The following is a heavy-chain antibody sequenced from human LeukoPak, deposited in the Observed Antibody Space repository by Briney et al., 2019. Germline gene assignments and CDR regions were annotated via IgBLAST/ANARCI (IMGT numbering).Heavy chain of an antibody. D-gene: IGHD3-3*01. CDR2: ISGGGGGT. CDR1: GFTFRSYA. Sequence: PGGSLRLSCAASGFTFRSYAMSWVRQAPGQGLEWVSSISGGGGGTYYANSVKGRFTISRDNAKNSLYLQMNSLRAEDTAVYYCARVPKPDLYYDFWSGYYLDYGMDVWGQGTTVTVSS. CDR3: ARVPKPDLYYDFWSGYYLDYGMDV. V-gene: IGHV3-23*01. J-gene: IGHJ6*02.